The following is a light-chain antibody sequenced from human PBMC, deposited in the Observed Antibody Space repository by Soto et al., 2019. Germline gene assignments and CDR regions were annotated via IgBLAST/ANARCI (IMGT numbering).Light chain of an antibody. CDR1: QGISSY. CDR3: QQLNSYPFT. Sequence: DLQLTQSPSLLSASVGDRVTITCRASQGISSYLAWYQQKPGKAPKLLIYATSTLQSEVPSRFGGRGSGTEFTLTISGLQPDDFATYYCQQLNSYPFTFGQGTKLQIK. J-gene: IGKJ2*01. CDR2: ATS. V-gene: IGKV1-9*01.